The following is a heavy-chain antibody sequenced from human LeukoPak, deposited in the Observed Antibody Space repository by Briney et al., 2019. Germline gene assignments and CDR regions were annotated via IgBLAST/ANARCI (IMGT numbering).Heavy chain of an antibody. CDR2: IRNKANSYGT. J-gene: IGHJ4*02. D-gene: IGHD1-26*01. V-gene: IGHV3-72*01. CDR3: TRVRLGASTRYFDY. CDR1: GFSFSDHY. Sequence: GGSLRLFCAASGFSFSDHYMDWVRLAPGKGLEWVGRIRNKANSYGTEYAASVKGRFTISRDDSKDSLYLQMNSLRSEDTALYYCTRVRLGASTRYFDYWGQGTLVTVSS.